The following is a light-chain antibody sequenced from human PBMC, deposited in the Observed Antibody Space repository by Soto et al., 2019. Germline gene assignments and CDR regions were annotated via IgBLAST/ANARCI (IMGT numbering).Light chain of an antibody. Sequence: DSQLTQAPSLLSASVGDRVTITCRASHDISTYLAWYQQKPGKAPKLMIYEASTLQSGVPSRFSGSGSGTEFTLTISGLLPEDFATYHCQQYTTYWTFGQGTKVDI. J-gene: IGKJ1*01. CDR1: HDISTY. CDR3: QQYTTYWT. CDR2: EAS. V-gene: IGKV1-9*01.